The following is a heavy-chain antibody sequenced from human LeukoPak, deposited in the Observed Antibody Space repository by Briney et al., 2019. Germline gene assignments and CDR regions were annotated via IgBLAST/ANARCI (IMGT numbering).Heavy chain of an antibody. J-gene: IGHJ4*02. CDR2: IRSKAFGGRT. CDR1: GFTFGDYA. CDR3: SRGVPDSSGYYSFDY. D-gene: IGHD3-22*01. V-gene: IGHV3-49*03. Sequence: GGSLRLSCTTSGFTFGDYAVSWFRQAPGKGLEWVSFIRSKAFGGRTEYAASVEGRFTISRDDSKSIAYLQMNSLNTEGTAEYYCSRGVPDSSGYYSFDYWGQGTLVTVSS.